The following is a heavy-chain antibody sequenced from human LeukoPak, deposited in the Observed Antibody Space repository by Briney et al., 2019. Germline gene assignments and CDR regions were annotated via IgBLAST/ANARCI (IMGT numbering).Heavy chain of an antibody. CDR2: IYYSGST. CDR1: GGSISSYY. V-gene: IGHV4-59*01. Sequence: PSETLSLTCTVSGGSISSYYWSWIRQPPGKGLEWIGYIYYSGSTNYNPSLKSRVTISVGTSKNQFSLKLSSVTAADTAVYYCARSSGWSPPYFDYWGQGTLVTVSS. D-gene: IGHD6-19*01. CDR3: ARSSGWSPPYFDY. J-gene: IGHJ4*02.